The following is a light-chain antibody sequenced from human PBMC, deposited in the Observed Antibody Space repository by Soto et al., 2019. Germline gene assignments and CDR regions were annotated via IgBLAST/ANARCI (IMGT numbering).Light chain of an antibody. CDR1: QSISSW. V-gene: IGKV1-5*03. CDR3: QKYNSYLYT. CDR2: KAS. Sequence: DIQMTQSPSTLSASVGDRVTITCRASQSISSWLAWYQQKPGKAPKLLIYKASSLESGVPSRFSGSGSGTEFPLTISSLQPDDFATYYCQKYNSYLYTFGQGTKLEIK. J-gene: IGKJ2*01.